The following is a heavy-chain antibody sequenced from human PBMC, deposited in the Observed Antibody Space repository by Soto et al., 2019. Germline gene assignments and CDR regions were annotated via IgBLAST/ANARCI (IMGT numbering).Heavy chain of an antibody. D-gene: IGHD4-17*01. Sequence: EVQLLESGGGLVQPGGSLRLSCVASGFTFRSYAMSWVRQAPGKGLEWVSSITDTGGSTHYADSVKGRFIISRDYLKSTVFLEMNSLRPEDTATYYCAKARNPVTTYFALWGRGTLVTVSS. CDR3: AKARNPVTTYFAL. V-gene: IGHV3-23*01. CDR1: GFTFRSYA. CDR2: ITDTGGST. J-gene: IGHJ2*01.